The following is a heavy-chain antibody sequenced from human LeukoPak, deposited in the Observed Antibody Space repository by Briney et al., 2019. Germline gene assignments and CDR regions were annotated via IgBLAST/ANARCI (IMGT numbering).Heavy chain of an antibody. CDR1: GFTFSNYN. V-gene: IGHV3-23*01. CDR3: AKGRSSTSYYGMDV. J-gene: IGHJ6*02. Sequence: PGGSLRLSCAASGFTFSNYNMNWVRQAPGKGLEWVSAISGSGGSTYYADSVKGRFTISRDNTKNTLYLQMNSLRAEDTAVYYCAKGRSSTSYYGMDVWGQGTTVTVSS. D-gene: IGHD2-2*01. CDR2: ISGSGGST.